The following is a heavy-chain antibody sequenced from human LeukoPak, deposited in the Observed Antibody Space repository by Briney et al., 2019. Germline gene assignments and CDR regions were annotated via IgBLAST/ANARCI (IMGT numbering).Heavy chain of an antibody. CDR3: ASWTYYGSGSGLSKFYYFDY. V-gene: IGHV1-8*01. D-gene: IGHD3-10*01. CDR2: MNPNSGNT. Sequence: GASVKVSCKASGYTFTSYDINWVRQATGQGLEWMGWMNPNSGNTGYAQKFQGRVTMTRNTSMSTAYMELSSLRSEDTAVYYCASWTYYGSGSGLSKFYYFDYWGQGTLVTVSS. CDR1: GYTFTSYD. J-gene: IGHJ4*02.